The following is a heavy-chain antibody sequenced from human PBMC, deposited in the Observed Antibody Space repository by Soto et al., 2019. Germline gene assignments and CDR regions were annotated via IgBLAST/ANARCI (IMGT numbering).Heavy chain of an antibody. V-gene: IGHV1-69*06. Sequence: SVKVSCKASGGTFSSYAISWVRQAPGQGLEWMGGIIPIFGTANYAQKFQGRVTITADKSTSTAYMELSSLRSEDTAVYYCARELNTDRVNYYYYGMDVWGQGTTVTVSS. D-gene: IGHD3-16*02. CDR2: IIPIFGTA. CDR3: ARELNTDRVNYYYYGMDV. J-gene: IGHJ6*02. CDR1: GGTFSSYA.